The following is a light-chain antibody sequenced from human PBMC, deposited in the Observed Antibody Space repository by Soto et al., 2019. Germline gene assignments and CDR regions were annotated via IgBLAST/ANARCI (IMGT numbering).Light chain of an antibody. Sequence: QSLLTQPRSVYGSPGQSVTISCTVTSSDVGGYNYVSWYQQHPGKAPKLMIYDVSKRPSGVPDRFSGSKSGNTASLTISGLQAEDEADYYCCSYAGSYTYVFGTGTKVTVL. J-gene: IGLJ1*01. CDR1: SSDVGGYNY. CDR2: DVS. V-gene: IGLV2-11*01. CDR3: CSYAGSYTYV.